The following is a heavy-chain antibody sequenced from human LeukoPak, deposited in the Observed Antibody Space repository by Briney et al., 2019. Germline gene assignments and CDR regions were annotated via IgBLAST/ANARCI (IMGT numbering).Heavy chain of an antibody. CDR1: GGSISSGGYY. Sequence: SETLSLTCTVSGGSISSGGYYWSWIRQPPGKGLEWIGYIYHSGSTYYNPSLKSRVTISVDRSKNQFSLKLSSVTAADTAVYYCAGEQNDFWSGYYTLDYWGQGTLVTVSS. J-gene: IGHJ4*02. D-gene: IGHD3-3*01. CDR3: AGEQNDFWSGYYTLDY. V-gene: IGHV4-30-2*01. CDR2: IYHSGST.